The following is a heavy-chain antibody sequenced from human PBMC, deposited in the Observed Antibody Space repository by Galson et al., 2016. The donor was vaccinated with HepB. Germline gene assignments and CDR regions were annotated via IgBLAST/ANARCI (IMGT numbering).Heavy chain of an antibody. D-gene: IGHD4-17*01. CDR2: IGTAPGDT. CDR1: GFSFSLYD. CDR3: ARGKSLWTTPWNYGLDV. Sequence: LSCAASGFSFSLYDMHWVRQVTGKGLEWVSAIGTAPGDTNYLDSVKGRFTISRENADNSLYLQMNSLRPGDTAVYYCARGKSLWTTPWNYGLDVWGKGTTVTVSS. V-gene: IGHV3-13*01. J-gene: IGHJ6*04.